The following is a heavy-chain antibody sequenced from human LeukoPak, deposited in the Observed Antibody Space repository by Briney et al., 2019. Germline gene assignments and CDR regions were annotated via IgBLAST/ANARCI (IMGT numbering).Heavy chain of an antibody. D-gene: IGHD3-10*01. CDR1: GFTFRNYW. CDR3: ARVLVWFGSPLYYFDY. CDR2: IKQDGSEK. V-gene: IGHV3-7*01. J-gene: IGHJ4*02. Sequence: TGGSLRLSCAASGFTFRNYWMTWVRQAPGKGLEWVANIKQDGSEKYYVDSVKGRFTISRDNAKNSLYLQMNSLRAEDTAVYYCARVLVWFGSPLYYFDYWGQGTLVTVSS.